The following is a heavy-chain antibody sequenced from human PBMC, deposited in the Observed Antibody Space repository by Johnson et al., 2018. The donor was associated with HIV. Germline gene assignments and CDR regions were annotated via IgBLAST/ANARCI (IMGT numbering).Heavy chain of an antibody. Sequence: VQLVESGGGLVQPGGSLRLSCAASGVTVGSNYMSWVRQAPGKGLEWVSVVNSGGTTYYAGSVRGRFTVSRDNSKNTLYLQMNSLRAEDTAVYYCARACRDGYTCDAFDIWGQGHWSPSLQ. CDR3: ARACRDGYTCDAFDI. D-gene: IGHD5-24*01. J-gene: IGHJ3*02. CDR2: VNSGGTT. CDR1: GVTVGSNY. V-gene: IGHV3-66*01.